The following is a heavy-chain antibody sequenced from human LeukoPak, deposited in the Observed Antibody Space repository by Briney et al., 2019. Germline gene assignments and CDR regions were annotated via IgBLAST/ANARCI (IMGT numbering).Heavy chain of an antibody. V-gene: IGHV3-21*01. Sequence: GGSLRLSCAASGFTFSSHSMNWVRQAPGKGLEWVSFISSSSSYIYYGDSVKGRFTISRDNAKNALFLQMNSLRAEDTAVYYCARVWGEGFDPWGQGTLVTVSS. CDR2: ISSSSSYI. CDR1: GFTFSSHS. D-gene: IGHD3-10*01. CDR3: ARVWGEGFDP. J-gene: IGHJ5*02.